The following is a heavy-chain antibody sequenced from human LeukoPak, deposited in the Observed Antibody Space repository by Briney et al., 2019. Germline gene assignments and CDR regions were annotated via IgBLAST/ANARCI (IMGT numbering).Heavy chain of an antibody. J-gene: IGHJ4*02. Sequence: ASVKVSCKASGYTFTSYGISWVRQAPGQGLEWMGWISAYNGNTNYAQKLQGRVTMTTDTSTSTAYMELRSLRSDDTAVYYCARDAGLYCSSTSCYGNGGDYWGQGTLVTVSS. V-gene: IGHV1-18*01. CDR1: GYTFTSYG. CDR2: ISAYNGNT. CDR3: ARDAGLYCSSTSCYGNGGDY. D-gene: IGHD2-2*01.